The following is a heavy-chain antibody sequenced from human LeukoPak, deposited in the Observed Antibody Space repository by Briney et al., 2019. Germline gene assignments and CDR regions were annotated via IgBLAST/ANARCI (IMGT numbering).Heavy chain of an antibody. D-gene: IGHD1-1*01. CDR2: VSGSGTTT. Sequence: GGSLRLSCAASGFTFGNYAMSWVRQAPGKGLEWVSGVSGSGTTTYYADSVKGRFSISRDNSKNTLYLQMNSLRAEDTAICYCSKRLNAYFDYWGQGTPVTVSS. CDR3: SKRLNAYFDY. CDR1: GFTFGNYA. J-gene: IGHJ4*02. V-gene: IGHV3-23*01.